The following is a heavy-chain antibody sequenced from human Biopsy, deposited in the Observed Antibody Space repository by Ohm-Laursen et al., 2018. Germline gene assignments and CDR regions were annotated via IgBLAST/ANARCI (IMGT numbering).Heavy chain of an antibody. V-gene: IGHV1-69*06. J-gene: IGHJ1*01. CDR1: GGTFSNYG. D-gene: IGHD3-9*01. CDR2: NIPILGTG. CDR3: ATKLTGYFHH. Sequence: SVKVSCKVPGGTFSNYGVNWVRQAPGQGLEWLGGNIPILGTGNYAQKFQDRVTVAADTSTSTATMELRRLRSDDTAVYYCATKLTGYFHHWGQGTLVIVSS.